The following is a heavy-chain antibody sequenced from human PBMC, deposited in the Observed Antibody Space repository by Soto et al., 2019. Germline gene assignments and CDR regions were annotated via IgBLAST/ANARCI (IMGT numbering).Heavy chain of an antibody. Sequence: EVQLLESGGGLVQPAGSLRLSCAASGFSFSTYAMHWVRQAPGKGLEWVSAISGSGGSTYYAASVKGRFTISRDNSKSTLYLQMNSLRAEDTAVYYCAKVKFDFWDGYEYWGQGTLVTVSS. D-gene: IGHD3-3*01. V-gene: IGHV3-23*01. CDR2: ISGSGGST. J-gene: IGHJ4*02. CDR1: GFSFSTYA. CDR3: AKVKFDFWDGYEY.